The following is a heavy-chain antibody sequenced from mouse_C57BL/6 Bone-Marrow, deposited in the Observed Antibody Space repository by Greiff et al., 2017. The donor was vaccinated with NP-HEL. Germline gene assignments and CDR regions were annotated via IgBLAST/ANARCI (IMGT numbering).Heavy chain of an antibody. CDR1: GFSLTSYG. V-gene: IGHV2-2*01. CDR2: IWSGGST. D-gene: IGHD2-10*01. J-gene: IGHJ1*03. Sequence: VKLMESGPGLVQPSQSLSITCTVSGFSLTSYGVHWVRQSPGKGLEWLGVIWSGGSTDYNAAFISRLSISKDNSKSQVFFKMNSLQADDTAIYYCARGTYSTRYFDVWGTGTTVTVSS. CDR3: ARGTYSTRYFDV.